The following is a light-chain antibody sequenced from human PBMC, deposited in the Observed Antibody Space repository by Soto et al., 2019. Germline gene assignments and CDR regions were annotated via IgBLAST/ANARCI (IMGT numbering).Light chain of an antibody. J-gene: IGKJ4*02. V-gene: IGKV3-20*01. CDR2: GAS. CDR1: QSVNSSY. Sequence: EIVLTQSPGTLSLSPRERATLSCRASQSVNSSYLAWYQQKPGQAPSLLIHGASSRATGIPDRFSGSGSGTGFALTISRLEPEDFAVYYFQQYGSSPLTFGGVTKVEIK. CDR3: QQYGSSPLT.